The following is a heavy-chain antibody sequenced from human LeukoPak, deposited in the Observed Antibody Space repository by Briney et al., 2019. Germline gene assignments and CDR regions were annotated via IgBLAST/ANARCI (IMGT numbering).Heavy chain of an antibody. J-gene: IGHJ5*02. CDR3: AEGLVL. V-gene: IGHV3-30*18. CDR1: GFTFSSYG. CDR2: ISYDGSNK. Sequence: GGSLRLSCAASGFTFSSYGMHWVRQAPGKGLEWVAVISYDGSNKYYADSVKGRFTISRDNSKNTLYLQMNSLRAEDTAVYYCAEGLVLWGQGTLVTVSS.